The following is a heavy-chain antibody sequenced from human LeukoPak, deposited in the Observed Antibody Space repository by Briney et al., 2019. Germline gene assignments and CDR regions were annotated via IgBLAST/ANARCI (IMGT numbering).Heavy chain of an antibody. Sequence: SETLSLTCAVYGGAFSGYFWTWTRQPPGKGLEWIAEAHHSGRTNYNPSLKSRVAISIDTSKNQFSLKMNSVTAADTAVYFCAGDQKTLTTTSGGTLKRGSYFDPLGQGTIVAV. CDR1: GGAFSGYF. D-gene: IGHD4-11*01. CDR3: AGDQKTLTTTSGGTLKRGSYFDP. J-gene: IGHJ5*02. V-gene: IGHV4-34*01. CDR2: AHHSGRT.